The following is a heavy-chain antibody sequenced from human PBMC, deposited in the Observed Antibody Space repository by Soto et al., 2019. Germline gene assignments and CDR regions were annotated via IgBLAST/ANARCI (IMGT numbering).Heavy chain of an antibody. V-gene: IGHV3-23*01. D-gene: IGHD3-10*01. CDR1: GFTFSSYA. Sequence: GGSLRLSCAASGFTFSSYAMSWVRQAPGKGLEWVSAISGSGGSTYYADSVKGRFTISRDNSKNTLYLQMNSLRAEDTAVYYCAKVGNYYGSGSYYSHFDLWGRGTLVTVSS. CDR3: AKVGNYYGSGSYYSHFDL. J-gene: IGHJ2*01. CDR2: ISGSGGST.